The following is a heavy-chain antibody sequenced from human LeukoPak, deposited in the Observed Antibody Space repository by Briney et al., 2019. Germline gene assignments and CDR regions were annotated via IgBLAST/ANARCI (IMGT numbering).Heavy chain of an antibody. CDR2: IKQDGSDK. CDR1: GLTFRNYW. V-gene: IGHV3-7*01. CDR3: ATFSGAHHKTFDS. J-gene: IGHJ4*02. Sequence: PVGSLRLSCAASGLTFRNYWMSWGRQAPAKGLEWVSNIKQDGSDKFYVDSVNGRFTISRDNAKNSLYLQMNTLRAEDTAIYYCATFSGAHHKTFDSWGQGTLVTVSS. D-gene: IGHD1-14*01.